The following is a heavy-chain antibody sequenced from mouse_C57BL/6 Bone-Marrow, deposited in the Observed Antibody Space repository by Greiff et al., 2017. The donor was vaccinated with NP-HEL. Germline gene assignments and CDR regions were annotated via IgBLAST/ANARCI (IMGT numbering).Heavy chain of an antibody. D-gene: IGHD2-1*01. CDR3: TRDGNYVYWYFDV. V-gene: IGHV5-9-1*02. CDR1: GFTFSSYA. J-gene: IGHJ1*03. Sequence: EVMLVESGEGLVKPGGSLKLSCAASGFTFSSYAMSWVRQTPEKRLEWVAYISRGGDYIYYAEPVKGRFTISRDNARNTLYLQMSSLNSEDTAMYYCTRDGNYVYWYFDVWGTGTTVTVSS. CDR2: ISRGGDYI.